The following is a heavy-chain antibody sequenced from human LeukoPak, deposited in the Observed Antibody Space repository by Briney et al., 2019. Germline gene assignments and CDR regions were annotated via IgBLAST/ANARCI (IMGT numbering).Heavy chain of an antibody. CDR2: IYYSGST. J-gene: IGHJ4*02. V-gene: IGHV4-31*03. CDR1: GGSISSGGYY. Sequence: SETLSLTCTVSGGSISSGGYYWSWIRQHPGKGLEWIGYIYYSGSTYYNPSLKSRVTIPVDTSKNQFSLKLSSVTAADTAVYYCARGGDDSSGYYVMRWGQGTLVTVSS. D-gene: IGHD3-22*01. CDR3: ARGGDDSSGYYVMR.